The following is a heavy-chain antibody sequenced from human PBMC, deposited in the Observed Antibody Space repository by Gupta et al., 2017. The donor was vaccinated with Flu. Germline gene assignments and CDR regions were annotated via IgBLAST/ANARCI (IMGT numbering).Heavy chain of an antibody. CDR3: ARNKYSSAWEAFDY. Sequence: HVHVVPSGPVVKKPRASVKVSCKTSGDSFSYYGISWVRQAPGQGLDWMGWISPQNGDTNYAQKFQGRVTMTTDKSTTTAYLELRSLRSDDTAVYYCARNKYSSAWEAFDYWGQGTLITVAS. CDR1: GDSFSYYG. J-gene: IGHJ4*02. D-gene: IGHD6-19*01. V-gene: IGHV1-18*01. CDR2: ISPQNGDT.